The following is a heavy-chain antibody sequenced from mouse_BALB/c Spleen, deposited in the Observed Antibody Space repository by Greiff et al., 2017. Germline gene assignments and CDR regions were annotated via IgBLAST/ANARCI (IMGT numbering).Heavy chain of an antibody. V-gene: IGHV1-7*01. CDR3: ARRGITTVVVDSMDD. J-gene: IGHJ4*01. CDR2: INPSTGYT. CDR1: GYTFTSYW. Sequence: QVHVKQSGAELAKPGASVKMSCKASGYTFTSYWMHWVKQRPGQGLEWIGYINPSTGYTEYNQKFKDKATLTADKSSSTAYMQLSSLTSEDSAVYYCARRGITTVVVDSMDDGGQGPSVPVSS. D-gene: IGHD1-1*01.